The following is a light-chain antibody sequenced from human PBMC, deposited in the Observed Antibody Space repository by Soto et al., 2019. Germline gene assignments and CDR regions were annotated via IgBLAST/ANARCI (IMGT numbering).Light chain of an antibody. J-gene: IGKJ2*01. Sequence: DIQMTQSPSTLSASVGARVTITCRASQSISSWLAWYQQKPEKAPKLLIYDASSFESGIPSRFSGSGSGTEFTLTISSLQPDDFAAYYCQQYNSYPYTFGQGRKLEIK. CDR3: QQYNSYPYT. CDR2: DAS. V-gene: IGKV1-5*01. CDR1: QSISSW.